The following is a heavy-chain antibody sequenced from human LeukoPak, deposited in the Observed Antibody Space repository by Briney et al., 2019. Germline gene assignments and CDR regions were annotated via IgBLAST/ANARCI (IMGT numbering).Heavy chain of an antibody. V-gene: IGHV4-30-2*01. Sequence: SETLSLTCAVSGGSISSGGYSWSWIRQPPGKGLEWIGYIYHSRSTYYNPSLKSRVTISVDRSKNQFSLKLSSVTAADTAVYYCARVQVATISFDYWGQGTLVTVSS. CDR1: GGSISSGGYS. CDR3: ARVQVATISFDY. CDR2: IYHSRST. D-gene: IGHD5-12*01. J-gene: IGHJ4*02.